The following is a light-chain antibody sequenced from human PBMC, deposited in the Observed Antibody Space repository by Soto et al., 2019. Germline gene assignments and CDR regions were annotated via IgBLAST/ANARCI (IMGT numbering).Light chain of an antibody. CDR3: QQLNSYLFT. V-gene: IGKV1-5*01. CDR1: QSLNRW. J-gene: IGKJ5*01. Sequence: EIEMSRSPSSRSACLGCRVTITYRASQSLNRWLAWYQQKPGKAPKLLIYDASSLQSGVPSRFSGSGSGTEFTLTISSLQPEDFASYYCQQLNSYLFTFGQGTRLEIK. CDR2: DAS.